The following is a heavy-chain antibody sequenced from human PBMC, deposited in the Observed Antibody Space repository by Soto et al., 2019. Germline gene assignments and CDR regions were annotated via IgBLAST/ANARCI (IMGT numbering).Heavy chain of an antibody. CDR2: INPSGGST. D-gene: IGHD3-22*01. CDR1: GYTFTSYY. CDR3: ARQAAYYYDSSGYYHPFDY. J-gene: IGHJ4*02. V-gene: IGHV1-46*03. Sequence: GASVKVSCKASGYTFTSYYMHWVRQAPGQGLEWMGIINPSGGSTSYAQKFQGRVTMTRDTSTSTVYMELSSLRSEDTAVYYCARQAAYYYDSSGYYHPFDYWGQGTLVTVSS.